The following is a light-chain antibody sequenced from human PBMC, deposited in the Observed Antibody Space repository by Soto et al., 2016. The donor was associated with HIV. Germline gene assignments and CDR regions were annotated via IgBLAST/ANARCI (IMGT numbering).Light chain of an antibody. CDR3: QQYKTFWT. J-gene: IGKJ1*01. CDR2: GAS. Sequence: AIQMTQSPSSLSASVGDRVTITCRASHGIGNDLGWYQQKPGKAPKLLIYGASSLHSGVPSRFSGSGSGTEFTLIISSLQPDDFATYYCQQYKTFWTFGRGTKVEVK. CDR1: HGIGND. V-gene: IGKV1-6*01.